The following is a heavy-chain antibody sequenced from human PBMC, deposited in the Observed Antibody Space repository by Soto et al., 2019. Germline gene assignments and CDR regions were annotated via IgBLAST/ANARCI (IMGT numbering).Heavy chain of an antibody. CDR2: IYPGDSDT. CDR3: ARLPIVVVPAAAYDFWSGYYGLYYYYGMDV. V-gene: IGHV5-51*01. CDR1: GYSVTSYW. Sequence: RGESLKISCKGSGYSVTSYWIGWVRQMPGKGLEWMGIIYPGDSDTRYSPSFQGQVTISADKSISTAYLQWSSLKASDTAMYYCARLPIVVVPAAAYDFWSGYYGLYYYYGMDVWGQGTTVTVS. J-gene: IGHJ6*02. D-gene: IGHD3-3*01.